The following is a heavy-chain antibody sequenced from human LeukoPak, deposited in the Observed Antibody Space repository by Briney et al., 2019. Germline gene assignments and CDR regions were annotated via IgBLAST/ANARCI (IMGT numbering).Heavy chain of an antibody. CDR3: ARGPTYSSSWYESYWFDP. Sequence: ASVKVSCKASGYTFTSYGISWVRQAPGQGLEWMGWINTNTGNPTYAQGFTGRFVFSLDTSVSTAYLQISSLKAEDTAVYYCARGPTYSSSWYESYWFDPWGQGTLVTVSS. CDR2: INTNTGNP. V-gene: IGHV7-4-1*02. D-gene: IGHD6-13*01. J-gene: IGHJ5*02. CDR1: GYTFTSYG.